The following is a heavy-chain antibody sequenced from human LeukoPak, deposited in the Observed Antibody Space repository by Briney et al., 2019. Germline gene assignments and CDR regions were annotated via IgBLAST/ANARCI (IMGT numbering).Heavy chain of an antibody. CDR2: IYHSGST. J-gene: IGHJ5*02. V-gene: IGHV4-38-2*02. CDR1: GYSISSGYY. CDR3: ARTGYDFWSGPRKWFDP. D-gene: IGHD3-3*01. Sequence: SETLSLTCTVSGYSISSGYYWGWIRQPPGKGLEWIGSIYHSGSTYYNPSLKSRVTISVDTSKNQFSLKLSSVTAADTAVYYCARTGYDFWSGPRKWFDPWGQGTLVTVSS.